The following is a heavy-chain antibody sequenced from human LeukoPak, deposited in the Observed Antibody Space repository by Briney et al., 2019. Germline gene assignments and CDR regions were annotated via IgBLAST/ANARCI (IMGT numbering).Heavy chain of an antibody. CDR2: INPHTGGT. CDR3: ARGRTQYSSGRLFDY. V-gene: IGHV1-2*02. D-gene: IGHD6-19*01. Sequence: ASVKVSCKASGYTSTDYYMDWVRQAPGQGLEWMGWINPHTGGTNYAQKFQGRVTLTRDTSISTAYMDLNRLMSDDTAVYYCARGRTQYSSGRLFDYWSQGTLVTVSS. J-gene: IGHJ4*02. CDR1: GYTSTDYY.